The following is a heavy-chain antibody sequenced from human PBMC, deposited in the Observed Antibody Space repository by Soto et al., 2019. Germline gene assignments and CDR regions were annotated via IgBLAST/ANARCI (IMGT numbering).Heavy chain of an antibody. CDR2: ISGSGGST. CDR1: GFTFSSYA. J-gene: IGHJ3*02. V-gene: IGHV3-23*01. D-gene: IGHD2-2*01. Sequence: GGSLRLSCAASGFTFSSYAMSWVRQAPGKGLEWVSAISGSGGSTYYADSVKGRFTISRDNSKNTLYLQMNSLRAEDTAVYYCAKGFWCSSTSCSIDAFDIWGQGTMVTVSS. CDR3: AKGFWCSSTSCSIDAFDI.